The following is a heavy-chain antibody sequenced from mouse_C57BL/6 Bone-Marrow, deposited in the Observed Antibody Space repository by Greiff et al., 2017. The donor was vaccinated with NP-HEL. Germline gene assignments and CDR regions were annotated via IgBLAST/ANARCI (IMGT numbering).Heavy chain of an antibody. CDR3: ARGVTTVVAIYWYFDV. V-gene: IGHV5-4*01. D-gene: IGHD1-1*01. J-gene: IGHJ1*03. CDR1: GFTFSSYA. CDR2: ISDGGSYT. Sequence: EVHLVESGGGLVKPGGSLKLSCAASGFTFSSYAMSWVRQTPEKRLEWVATISDGGSYTYYPDNVKGRFTISRDNAKNNLYLQMSHLKSEDTAMYYCARGVTTVVAIYWYFDVWGTGTTVTVSS.